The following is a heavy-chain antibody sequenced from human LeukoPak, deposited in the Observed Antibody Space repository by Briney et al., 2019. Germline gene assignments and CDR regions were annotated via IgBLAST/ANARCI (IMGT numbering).Heavy chain of an antibody. Sequence: GGSLRLSCAASGFSFGDFALHWVRQAPGRGLEWVSGISWNSGTVDYADSVKGRFAISRDNAKNSLYLQMNSLRAEDTALYYCARDKGRYYDYSGYWVYWGQGTLVTVSS. J-gene: IGHJ4*02. V-gene: IGHV3-9*01. CDR1: GFSFGDFA. CDR2: ISWNSGTV. CDR3: ARDKGRYYDYSGYWVY. D-gene: IGHD3-22*01.